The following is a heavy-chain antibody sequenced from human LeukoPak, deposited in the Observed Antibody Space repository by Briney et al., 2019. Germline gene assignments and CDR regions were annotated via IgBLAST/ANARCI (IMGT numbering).Heavy chain of an antibody. D-gene: IGHD5-18*01. CDR1: GGSISSSSYS. CDR2: IYYSGTT. CDR3: ATTRGYSYGTTDY. Sequence: SETLSLTCTVSGGSISSSSYSWGWIRQPPGKGLEWIGSIYYSGTTYYNPSLKSRVTISVDTSKNQFSLKLSSVTAADTAVYYCATTRGYSYGTTDYWGQGTLVTVSS. V-gene: IGHV4-39*01. J-gene: IGHJ4*02.